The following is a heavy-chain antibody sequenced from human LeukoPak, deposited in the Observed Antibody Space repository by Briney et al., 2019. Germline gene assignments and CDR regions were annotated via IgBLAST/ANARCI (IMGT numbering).Heavy chain of an antibody. CDR2: ITPKFATV. J-gene: IGHJ4*02. D-gene: IGHD5-12*01. Sequence: GGSVKVSCKASGGTFSSHTISWVRQAPGQGLEWMGGITPKFATVHYAQKFQGRDIINTDESTNLAYLERSMLGAEETAGYYCAREVSEKLRGYSGFDYWGQGTLVTVSS. CDR3: AREVSEKLRGYSGFDY. V-gene: IGHV1-69*05. CDR1: GGTFSSHT.